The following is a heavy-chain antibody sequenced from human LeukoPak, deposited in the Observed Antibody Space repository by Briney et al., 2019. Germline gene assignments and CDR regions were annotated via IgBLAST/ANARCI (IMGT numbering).Heavy chain of an antibody. V-gene: IGHV3-53*01. CDR3: VTMVRGSYYYYMDV. D-gene: IGHD3-10*01. CDR1: GFTFTNYA. CDR2: IYSGGST. Sequence: GGSLRLSCAASGFTFTNYAMSWVRQTPGKGLEWVSVIYSGGSTYYADSVKGRFTISRDNSKNTLYLQMNSLRAEDTAVYYCVTMVRGSYYYYMDVWGKGTTVTISS. J-gene: IGHJ6*03.